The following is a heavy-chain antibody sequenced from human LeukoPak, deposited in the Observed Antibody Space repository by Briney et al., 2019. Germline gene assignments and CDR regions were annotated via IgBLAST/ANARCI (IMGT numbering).Heavy chain of an antibody. CDR1: GFTFDDYA. V-gene: IGHV3-9*03. D-gene: IGHD6-13*01. Sequence: SLRLSCTASGFTFDDYAMRWVRQAPGKGLEGVSGISWNSGSIGYADSVKGRFTISRDNAKNSLYLQMNSLRAEDMALYYCAKGVISWIAAAGPYDAFDILGQGTMVTLSS. CDR2: ISWNSGSI. CDR3: AKGVISWIAAAGPYDAFDI. J-gene: IGHJ3*02.